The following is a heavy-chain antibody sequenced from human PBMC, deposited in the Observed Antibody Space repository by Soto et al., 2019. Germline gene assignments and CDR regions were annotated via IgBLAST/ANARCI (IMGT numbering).Heavy chain of an antibody. CDR3: ARVDSTGCSNGVCSFFYNHDMDV. V-gene: IGHV1-2*04. J-gene: IGHJ6*02. D-gene: IGHD2-8*01. Sequence: ASVKVSCKASGYSFTDYHIHWVRQAPGQGLEWLGRINPKSGGTSTAQKFQGWVTMTTDTSISTASMELTRLTSDDTAIYYCARVDSTGCSNGVCSFFYNHDMDVWGQGTTVTVS. CDR1: GYSFTDYH. CDR2: INPKSGGT.